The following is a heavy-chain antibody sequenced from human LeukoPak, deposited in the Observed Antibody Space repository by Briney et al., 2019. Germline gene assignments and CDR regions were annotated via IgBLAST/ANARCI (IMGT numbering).Heavy chain of an antibody. V-gene: IGHV1-18*01. D-gene: IGHD3-9*01. Sequence: ASVKVSCKASGYTFTSYGISWVRQAPGQGLEWMGWISAYNGNTNYAQKLQGRVTMTTDTSTSTAYMELRSLRSDDTAVYYCAREETKGLRYFDWSRTGYFDYWGQGTLVTVSS. J-gene: IGHJ4*02. CDR3: AREETKGLRYFDWSRTGYFDY. CDR1: GYTFTSYG. CDR2: ISAYNGNT.